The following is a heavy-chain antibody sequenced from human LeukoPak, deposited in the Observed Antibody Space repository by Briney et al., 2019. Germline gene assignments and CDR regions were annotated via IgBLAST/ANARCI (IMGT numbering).Heavy chain of an antibody. CDR2: IKQDGSEK. J-gene: IGHJ4*02. CDR3: ARDWASAGEGDYFDY. Sequence: GGSLRLSCAASGFTFSSYGMSWVRQAPGTGLEWVANIKQDGSEKYYVDSVKGRFTISRDNAKNSLYLQMNSLRAEDTAVYYCARDWASAGEGDYFDYWGQGTLVTVSS. CDR1: GFTFSSYG. D-gene: IGHD3-16*01. V-gene: IGHV3-7*01.